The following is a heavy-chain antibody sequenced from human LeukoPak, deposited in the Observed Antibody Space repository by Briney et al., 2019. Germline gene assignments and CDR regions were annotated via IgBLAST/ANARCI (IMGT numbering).Heavy chain of an antibody. CDR2: INHSGST. CDR1: GGSFSGYY. Sequence: SETLSLTCAVYGGSFSGYYWSWIRQPPGKGLEWIGEINHSGSTNYNPPLKSRVTISVDTSKNQFSLKLSSVTAADTAVYYCAKLSGYSSGWYQGPNYYMDVWGKGTTVTVSS. V-gene: IGHV4-34*01. CDR3: AKLSGYSSGWYQGPNYYMDV. D-gene: IGHD6-19*01. J-gene: IGHJ6*03.